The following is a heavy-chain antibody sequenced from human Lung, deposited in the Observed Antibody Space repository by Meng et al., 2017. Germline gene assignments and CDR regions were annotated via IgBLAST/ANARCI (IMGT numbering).Heavy chain of an antibody. Sequence: EVQLVESGGYLVKPGGSLRLFWAASGFYFNNSWMSWVRQAPGKGLEWVGRIKSNTDGGTAEYAAPVTGRFTISRDDSKSTLYLQMSGLRIDDTGVYYCTWDDKAVSDYWGQGTLVTVSS. CDR3: TWDDKAVSDY. CDR2: IKSNTDGGTA. D-gene: IGHD1-26*01. V-gene: IGHV3-15*01. CDR1: GFYFNNSW. J-gene: IGHJ4*02.